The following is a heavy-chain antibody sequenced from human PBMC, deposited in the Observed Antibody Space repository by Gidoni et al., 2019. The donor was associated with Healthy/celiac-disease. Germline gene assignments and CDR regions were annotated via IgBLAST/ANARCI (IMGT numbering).Heavy chain of an antibody. CDR2: INAGNGNT. CDR1: GYTFTSYA. Sequence: QVQLVQSGAEVKKPGASVKVSCKASGYTFTSYAMHWVRQAPGQRLEWMGWINAGNGNTKYSQKFQGRVTITRDTSASTAYMELSSLRSEDTAVYYCASPTYYYDSSGYDAFDIWGQGTMVTVSS. D-gene: IGHD3-22*01. CDR3: ASPTYYYDSSGYDAFDI. J-gene: IGHJ3*02. V-gene: IGHV1-3*01.